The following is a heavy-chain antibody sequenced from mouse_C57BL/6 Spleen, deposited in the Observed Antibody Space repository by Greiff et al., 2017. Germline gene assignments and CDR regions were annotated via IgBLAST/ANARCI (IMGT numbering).Heavy chain of an antibody. CDR3: AKKTQEGDYYAMDY. Sequence: QVQLKESGPGLVQPSQSLSITCTVSGFSLTSYGVHWVRQPPGKGLEWLGVIWSGGSTDYNAAFISRLSISKDNSTSQVFFKMNSLQADDTAIYYCAKKTQEGDYYAMDYWGQGTSVTVSS. CDR2: IWSGGST. J-gene: IGHJ4*01. CDR1: GFSLTSYG. V-gene: IGHV2-4*01.